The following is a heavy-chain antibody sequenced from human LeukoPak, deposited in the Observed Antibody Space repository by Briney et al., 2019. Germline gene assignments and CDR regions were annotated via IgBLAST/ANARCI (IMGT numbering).Heavy chain of an antibody. CDR3: AKSRTGIHGSGCPAD. V-gene: IGHV3-9*01. Sequence: GESLRLSCAASGFTFDDYAMHWVRQAPGKGLEWVSGISWNSGSIGYADSVKGRFTISRDNAKNSLYLQMNSLRAEDTALYYCAKSRTGIHGSGCPADWGQGTLVTVSS. CDR1: GFTFDDYA. J-gene: IGHJ4*02. CDR2: ISWNSGSI. D-gene: IGHD6-19*01.